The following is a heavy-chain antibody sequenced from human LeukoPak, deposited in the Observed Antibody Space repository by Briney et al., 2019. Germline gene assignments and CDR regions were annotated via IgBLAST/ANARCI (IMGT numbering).Heavy chain of an antibody. CDR1: GGSISSYY. J-gene: IGHJ3*02. CDR3: ARDSSLIDAFDI. V-gene: IGHV4-59*01. CDR2: IYYSGST. Sequence: SETLSLTCTVSGGSISSYYWSWIRQPPGKGLEWIGYIYYSGSTNYNPSLKSRVTISLDTSRNQFSLKLSSVTAADTAVYYCARDSSLIDAFDIWGQGTMVTVSS.